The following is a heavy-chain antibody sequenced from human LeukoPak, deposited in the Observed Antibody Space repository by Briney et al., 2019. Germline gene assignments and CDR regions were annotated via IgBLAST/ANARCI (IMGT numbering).Heavy chain of an antibody. CDR2: MNPNSGDT. J-gene: IGHJ4*02. CDR3: ARGVKVDPFDY. Sequence: EASVKVSCKASGYTFTSYDINWVRQATGQGLEWMGWMNPNSGDTGYAPEFRGRVTMTRDTSISTAYMELRSLRSDDTAVYYCARGVKVDPFDYWGQGTLVTVSS. CDR1: GYTFTSYD. D-gene: IGHD1-26*01. V-gene: IGHV1-8*01.